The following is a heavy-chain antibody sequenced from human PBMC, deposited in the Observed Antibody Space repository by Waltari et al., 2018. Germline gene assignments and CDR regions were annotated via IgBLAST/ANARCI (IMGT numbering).Heavy chain of an antibody. CDR2: ITPNSGGT. J-gene: IGHJ6*02. CDR3: ARDAYHYFGMDV. V-gene: IGHV1-2*02. CDR1: GYTFPGYD. Sequence: QVQLVQSGAEVKKPGASVRVSCKASGYTFPGYDLHWVRQAPGQGLEWMGWITPNSGGTNYAQKYQGRVSLTRDTSISTAYMELSRLGFDDTAVYFCARDAYHYFGMDVLGQGTTVTVSS.